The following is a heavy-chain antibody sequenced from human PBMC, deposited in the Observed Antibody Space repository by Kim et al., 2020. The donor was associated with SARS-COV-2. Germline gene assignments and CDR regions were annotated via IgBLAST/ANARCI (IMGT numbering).Heavy chain of an antibody. CDR2: VCCGDRGT. Sequence: GGSLRLSCGAAGFTFSDHGMTWVRQAPGKGLEWVSSVCCGDRGTYYADSVKGRFTISRDNSKNTLYLQMNSLRAEDTARYYCAKTRSGSCGGQIDFWGQGTLVTVSS. V-gene: IGHV3-23*01. CDR1: GFTFSDHG. CDR3: AKTRSGSCGGQIDF. J-gene: IGHJ4*02. D-gene: IGHD3-10*01.